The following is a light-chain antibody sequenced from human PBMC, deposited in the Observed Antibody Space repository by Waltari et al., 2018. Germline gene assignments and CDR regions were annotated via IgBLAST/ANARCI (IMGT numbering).Light chain of an antibody. V-gene: IGLV2-14*03. CDR2: DVS. CDR3: SSYSTSSTLVV. Sequence: QSALTQPASVSGSPGQSISISCTGTSSDVGGYDYVSWYQQYPGKAPKLMIFDVSNRPLGVAVLFSGSKSGNTASLTISGLQAEDEAYYFCSSYSTSSTLVVFGGGTKVTVL. J-gene: IGLJ2*01. CDR1: SSDVGGYDY.